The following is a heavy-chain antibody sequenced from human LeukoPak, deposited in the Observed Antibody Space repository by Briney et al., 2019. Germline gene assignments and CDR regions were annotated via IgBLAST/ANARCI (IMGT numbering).Heavy chain of an antibody. Sequence: ASVKVSCTASGGTFSIYAISWVRQAPGQGLEWMGGIIPIFGTANYAQKFQGRVTITADESTSTAYMELSSLRSEDTAVYYCATGSHTYYYDSSGYSNFDYWGQGTLVTVSS. V-gene: IGHV1-69*13. J-gene: IGHJ4*02. D-gene: IGHD3-22*01. CDR2: IIPIFGTA. CDR3: ATGSHTYYYDSSGYSNFDY. CDR1: GGTFSIYA.